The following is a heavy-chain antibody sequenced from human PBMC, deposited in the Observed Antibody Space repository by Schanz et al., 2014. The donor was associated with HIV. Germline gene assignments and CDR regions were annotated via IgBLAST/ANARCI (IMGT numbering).Heavy chain of an antibody. D-gene: IGHD2-21*02. V-gene: IGHV1-69*01. Sequence: QVQLVQSGAEVKKPGSSVKVSCKTFGGAFRIYAMSWVRQAPGQGLEWMGGIVPIFGTTNYAQRFQGRVSITADESTSTAYMELSGLRSQDTAVYYCARGYCGADCSHFYYYGPDIWGQGTTVTVSS. CDR3: ARGYCGADCSHFYYYGPDI. J-gene: IGHJ6*02. CDR2: IVPIFGTT. CDR1: GGAFRIYA.